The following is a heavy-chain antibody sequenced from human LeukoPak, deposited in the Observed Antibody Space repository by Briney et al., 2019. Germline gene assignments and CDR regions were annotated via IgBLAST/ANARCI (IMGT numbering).Heavy chain of an antibody. CDR3: ARGGNSNTYYYYCMDV. CDR1: GFTFSSYS. Sequence: GGSLRLSRAASGFTFSSYSMNWVRQAPGKGLEWVSSISSSSSYIYYAGSVKGRFTISRDNAKNSLYLQMNSLRAEDTAVYYCARGGNSNTYYYYCMDVWGKGTTVTVSS. D-gene: IGHD4-11*01. J-gene: IGHJ6*03. CDR2: ISSSSSYI. V-gene: IGHV3-21*01.